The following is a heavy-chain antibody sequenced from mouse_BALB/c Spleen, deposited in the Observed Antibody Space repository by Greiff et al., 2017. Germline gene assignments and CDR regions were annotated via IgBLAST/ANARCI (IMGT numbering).Heavy chain of an antibody. D-gene: IGHD2-1*01. CDR3: ARRNYPAWFAY. CDR1: GYAFTNYL. Sequence: QVQLQQSGAELVRPGTSVKVSCKASGYAFTNYLIEWVKQRPGQGLEWIGVINPGSGGTNYNEKFKGKATLTADKSSSTAYMQLSSLTSDDSAVYFCARRNYPAWFAYWGQGTLVTVSA. CDR2: INPGSGGT. V-gene: IGHV1-54*01. J-gene: IGHJ3*01.